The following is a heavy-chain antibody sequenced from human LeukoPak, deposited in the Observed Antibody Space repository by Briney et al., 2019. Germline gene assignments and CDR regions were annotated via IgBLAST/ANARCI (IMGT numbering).Heavy chain of an antibody. CDR3: ARGRYCSRTSCYTRGSALDY. J-gene: IGHJ4*02. CDR2: ICYDGSNK. CDR1: GFTFSSYG. V-gene: IGHV3-33*01. D-gene: IGHD2-2*02. Sequence: GGSLRLSCAASGFTFSSYGMHWVRQAPGKGLEWVAVICYDGSNKYYADSVKGRFTISRDNSKNTLYLQMNSLRAEDTAVYYCARGRYCSRTSCYTRGSALDYWGQGTLVTVSS.